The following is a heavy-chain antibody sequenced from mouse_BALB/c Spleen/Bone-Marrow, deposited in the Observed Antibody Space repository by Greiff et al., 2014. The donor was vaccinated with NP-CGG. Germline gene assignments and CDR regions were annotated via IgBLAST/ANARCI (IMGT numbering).Heavy chain of an antibody. CDR2: IDPANGNT. V-gene: IGHV14-3*02. Sequence: VQLQQSGAELVKPGASVKLSCTASGFNIKDTYMHWVKQRPEQGLEWIGRIDPANGNTKYDPKFQGKATITADTSSKTAYLQLSSLTSEDTAVYYCARYNYGSSQFAYWGQGTLVTVSA. CDR3: ARYNYGSSQFAY. J-gene: IGHJ3*01. D-gene: IGHD1-1*01. CDR1: GFNIKDTY.